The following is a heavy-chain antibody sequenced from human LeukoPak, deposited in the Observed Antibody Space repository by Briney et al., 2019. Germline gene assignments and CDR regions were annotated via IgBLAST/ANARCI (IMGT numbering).Heavy chain of an antibody. J-gene: IGHJ4*02. V-gene: IGHV1-69*05. Sequence: SVKVSCKTSGGTFTSYAITWVRQAPGQGLEWMGKIIPISGTTNYAQKFQGRVTITTDESTSTAYMELSSLRSEDTAVYYCARTYYYDSYFDYWGQGTLVTVSS. D-gene: IGHD3-22*01. CDR2: IIPISGTT. CDR3: ARTYYYDSYFDY. CDR1: GGTFTSYA.